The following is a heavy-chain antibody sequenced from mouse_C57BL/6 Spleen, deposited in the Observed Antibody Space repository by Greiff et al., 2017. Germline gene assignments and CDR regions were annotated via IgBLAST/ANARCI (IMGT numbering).Heavy chain of an antibody. CDR3: AREGTTVVEYYFDY. J-gene: IGHJ2*01. CDR1: GYAFSSSW. V-gene: IGHV1-82*01. D-gene: IGHD1-1*01. Sequence: QVQLQQSGPELVKPGASVKISCKASGYAFSSSWMNWVKQRPGKGLEWIGRIYPGDGDTNYNGKFKGKATLTADKSSSTAYMQLSSLASEDSAVYFCAREGTTVVEYYFDYWGQGTTLTVSS. CDR2: IYPGDGDT.